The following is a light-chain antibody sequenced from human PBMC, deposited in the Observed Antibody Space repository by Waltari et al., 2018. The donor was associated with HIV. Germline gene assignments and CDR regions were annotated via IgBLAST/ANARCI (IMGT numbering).Light chain of an antibody. Sequence: TVVTQEPSLTVSPGGTVTLTCASSTGAVTSGYYPNWFQQKPGQAPRPLIYSTSNKHSSTPARFSGSLLGGKAALTLSGVQPEDEAEYYCLLYYGGAWVFGGGTKLTVL. J-gene: IGLJ3*02. CDR1: TGAVTSGYY. V-gene: IGLV7-43*01. CDR2: STS. CDR3: LLYYGGAWV.